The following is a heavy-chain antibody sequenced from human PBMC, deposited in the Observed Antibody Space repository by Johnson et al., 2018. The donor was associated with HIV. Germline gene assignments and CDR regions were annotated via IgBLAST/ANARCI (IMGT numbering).Heavy chain of an antibody. Sequence: QVHLVESGGGVVQPGRSLRLSCAASGFTFSSYAMHWVRQAPGKGLEWVAVILYDGSNKYYADSVKGRFTISRDNSKNTLYLQMNSLRTEDTAVYYCARELKDGDYSRGAFDLWGQGTMVTVTS. CDR3: ARELKDGDYSRGAFDL. CDR2: ILYDGSNK. D-gene: IGHD4-23*01. V-gene: IGHV3-30*04. CDR1: GFTFSSYA. J-gene: IGHJ3*01.